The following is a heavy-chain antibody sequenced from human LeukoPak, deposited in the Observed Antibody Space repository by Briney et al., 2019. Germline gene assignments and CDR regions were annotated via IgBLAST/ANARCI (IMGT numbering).Heavy chain of an antibody. CDR3: ARHYDSSGYYSTRAFVI. Sequence: SETLSLSCAVSGGSISTYYWSWIRQPPGQGLEWMGYIYCSWRTNYNPSLKSRVTISVDPSKNQFSLKLSSVTAADTAVYYCARHYDSSGYYSTRAFVIWGQGTMVTVSS. CDR2: IYCSWRT. D-gene: IGHD3-22*01. V-gene: IGHV4-59*08. CDR1: GGSISTYY. J-gene: IGHJ3*02.